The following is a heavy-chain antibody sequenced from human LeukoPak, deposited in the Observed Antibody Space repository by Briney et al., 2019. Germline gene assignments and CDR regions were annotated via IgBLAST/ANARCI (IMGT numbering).Heavy chain of an antibody. CDR2: IYSGGST. D-gene: IGHD2-2*01. CDR1: GFTVSSNY. CDR3: AKDVRSQFFVVVPAADNWFDP. Sequence: GGSLRLSCAASGFTVSSNYMSWVRQAPGKGLEWVSVIYSGGSTYYADSVKGRFTISRDNSKNTLYLQMNSLRAEDTAVYYCAKDVRSQFFVVVPAADNWFDPWGQGTLVTVSS. J-gene: IGHJ5*02. V-gene: IGHV3-53*01.